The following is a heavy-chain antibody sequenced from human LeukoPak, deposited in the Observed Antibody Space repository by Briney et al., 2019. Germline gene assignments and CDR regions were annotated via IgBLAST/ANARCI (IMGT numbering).Heavy chain of an antibody. V-gene: IGHV1-46*01. J-gene: IGHJ4*02. CDR3: ARGRGGYPFDY. Sequence: GASVKVSCKASGYTFPSYFMHWVRQAPGQGLEWMGIINPTGGSTTYAQKFQGRVTMTRNTSISTAYMELSSLRSEDTAVYYCARGRGGYPFDYWGQGTLVTVSS. D-gene: IGHD1-26*01. CDR2: INPTGGST. CDR1: GYTFPSYF.